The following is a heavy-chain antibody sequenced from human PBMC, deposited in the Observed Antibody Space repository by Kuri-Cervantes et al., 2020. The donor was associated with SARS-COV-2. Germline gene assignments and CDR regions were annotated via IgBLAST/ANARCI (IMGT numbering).Heavy chain of an antibody. Sequence: ASVKVSCKASGGTFSSYAISWVRQAPGQGLGWMGWISVHNGNTNYAKKLQGRVTMTTDTSTSTAYMELRSLRSDDTAVYYCARVGGLLRYFAWLSVPNFDYWGQGTLVTVSS. CDR1: GGTFSSYA. CDR2: ISVHNGNT. D-gene: IGHD3-9*01. CDR3: ARVGGLLRYFAWLSVPNFDY. J-gene: IGHJ4*02. V-gene: IGHV1-18*01.